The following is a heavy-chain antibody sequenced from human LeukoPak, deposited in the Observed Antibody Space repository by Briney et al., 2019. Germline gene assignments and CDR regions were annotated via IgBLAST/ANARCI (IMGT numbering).Heavy chain of an antibody. CDR2: INPNSGGT. J-gene: IGHJ4*02. V-gene: IGHV1-2*02. D-gene: IGHD5-18*01. CDR1: GYTFTGYY. Sequence: ASVKVSCKASGYTFTGYYMHWVRQAPGQGLEWMGWINPNSGGTNYAQKFQGRVTMTRNTSISTAYMELSRLRSDDTAVYYCARGHGYSYGYGVSVNYWGQGTLVTVSS. CDR3: ARGHGYSYGYGVSVNY.